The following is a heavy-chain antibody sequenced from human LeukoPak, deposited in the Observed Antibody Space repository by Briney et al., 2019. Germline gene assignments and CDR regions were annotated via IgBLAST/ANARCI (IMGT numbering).Heavy chain of an antibody. CDR1: GFTFSSYG. CDR3: AKDLWALSGTVTADDAFDI. D-gene: IGHD2-21*02. CDR2: ISYDGSNK. V-gene: IGHV3-30*18. Sequence: PGGSLRLSCAASGFTFSSYGMHWVRQAPGKGLEWVAVISYDGSNKYYADSVKGRFTISRDNSKNTLYLQMNSLRAEDTAVYYCAKDLWALSGTVTADDAFDIWGQGTMVTVSS. J-gene: IGHJ3*02.